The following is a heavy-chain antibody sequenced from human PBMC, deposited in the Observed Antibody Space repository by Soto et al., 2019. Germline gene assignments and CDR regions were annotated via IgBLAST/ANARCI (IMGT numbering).Heavy chain of an antibody. Sequence: SEILSPTSIGSGGASRSSNSHRGWMRQGWGKGLEWIGSIYYSGNTYYNPSLKSRVTMSVDTSKNQFSLKLSSVTAADTAVYYCARLGGYCSTTGCYGYYAMDVWGQGT. CDR2: IYYSGNT. J-gene: IGHJ6*02. CDR1: GGASRSSNSH. V-gene: IGHV4-39*01. D-gene: IGHD2-2*01. CDR3: ARLGGYCSTTGCYGYYAMDV.